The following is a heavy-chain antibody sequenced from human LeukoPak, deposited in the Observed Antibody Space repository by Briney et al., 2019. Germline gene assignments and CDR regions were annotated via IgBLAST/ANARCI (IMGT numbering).Heavy chain of an antibody. CDR3: ARDLTGTTFMGFYFDY. V-gene: IGHV3-33*01. CDR1: GFTFSSYG. Sequence: PGGSLRLSCAASGFTFSSYGMHWVRQAPGKGLEWVAVIWYDGSNKYYADSVKGRFTISRDNSKNTLYLQMNSLRAEDTAVYYCARDLTGTTFMGFYFDYWGQGTLVTVSS. CDR2: IWYDGSNK. J-gene: IGHJ4*02. D-gene: IGHD1-7*01.